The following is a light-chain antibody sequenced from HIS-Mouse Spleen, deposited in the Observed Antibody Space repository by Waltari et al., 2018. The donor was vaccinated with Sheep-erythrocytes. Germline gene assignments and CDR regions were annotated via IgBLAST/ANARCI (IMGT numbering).Light chain of an antibody. V-gene: IGKV3-11*01. Sequence: EIVLTQSPATLSFSPGERATLSCRARQSVSSYLTWYQQKPGQAPRLLIYDASNRATGIPARFSGSGSGTDFTLTISRLEPEDFAVYYCQQRSNWYTFGQGTKLEIK. CDR3: QQRSNWYT. J-gene: IGKJ2*01. CDR2: DAS. CDR1: QSVSSY.